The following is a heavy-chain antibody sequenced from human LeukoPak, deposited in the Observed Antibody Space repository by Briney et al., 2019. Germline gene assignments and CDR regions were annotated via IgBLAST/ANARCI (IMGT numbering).Heavy chain of an antibody. J-gene: IGHJ4*02. Sequence: SETLSLTCTVSGGFISSYYWSWIRQPPGKGLEWIGEINHSGSTNYNPSLKSRVTISVDTSKNQFSLKLSSVTAADTAVYYCARGTYYYDSSGYSYYFDYWGQGTLVTVSS. V-gene: IGHV4-34*01. CDR2: INHSGST. D-gene: IGHD3-22*01. CDR3: ARGTYYYDSSGYSYYFDY. CDR1: GGFISSYY.